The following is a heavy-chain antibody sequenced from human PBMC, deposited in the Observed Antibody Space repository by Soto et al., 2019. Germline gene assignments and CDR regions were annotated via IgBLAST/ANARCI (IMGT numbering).Heavy chain of an antibody. D-gene: IGHD6-19*01. CDR1: GGTFNSYA. J-gene: IGHJ4*02. CDR2: IIPVFQRP. Sequence: QVHLVQSGAEVKKPGSSVKVSCKASGGTFNSYAFSWVRQAPGQGLEWMGGIIPVFQRPNYAQKFQGRVTITADRLDGSTSTAYMELKSLTSDDTAVYYCVKGTSGWPFEYWDQGILVTVSS. CDR3: VKGTSGWPFEY. V-gene: IGHV1-69*12.